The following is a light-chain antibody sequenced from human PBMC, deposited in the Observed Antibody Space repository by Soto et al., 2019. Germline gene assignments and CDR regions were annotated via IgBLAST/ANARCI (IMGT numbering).Light chain of an antibody. CDR1: QSISNF. CDR3: QQSYRNPRT. CDR2: EAS. Sequence: DIQMTQSPSSLSASAGDRVTIFCRASQSISNFLHWYQQKPGKAPELLIYEASKLESGVPSRFGGSGSGTDFTLTISSLQPEDFATYYCQQSYRNPRTFGLGTRLEV. J-gene: IGKJ1*01. V-gene: IGKV1-39*01.